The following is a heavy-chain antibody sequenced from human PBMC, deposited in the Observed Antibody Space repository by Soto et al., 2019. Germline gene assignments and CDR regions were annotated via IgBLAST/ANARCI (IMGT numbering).Heavy chain of an antibody. D-gene: IGHD3-10*01. Sequence: SETLSLTCAVHGGSFSGYYWDWIRQPPGKGLEWIGEVNHGGTSNYNPSPKSRAIISVDTSKNQFSLKLTSVTAEDTALYFCASWSFLRSADLFHGLDVWGQGAKLTVSS. V-gene: IGHV4-34*01. CDR1: GGSFSGYY. CDR3: ASWSFLRSADLFHGLDV. J-gene: IGHJ6*02. CDR2: VNHGGTS.